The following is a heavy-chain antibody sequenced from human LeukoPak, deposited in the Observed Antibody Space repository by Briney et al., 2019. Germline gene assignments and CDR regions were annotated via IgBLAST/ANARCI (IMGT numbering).Heavy chain of an antibody. D-gene: IGHD6-13*01. CDR1: GFTVSSNY. CDR2: IYSGGST. CDR3: ARGLRIAAAGTPSSYYYYGMDV. V-gene: IGHV3-53*01. J-gene: IGHJ6*02. Sequence: GGSLRLSCAASGFTVSSNYMSWVRQAPGKGLEGVSVIYSGGSTYYADSVKGRFTISRDNSKNTLYLQMNSLRAEDTAVYYCARGLRIAAAGTPSSYYYYGMDVWGQGTTVTVSS.